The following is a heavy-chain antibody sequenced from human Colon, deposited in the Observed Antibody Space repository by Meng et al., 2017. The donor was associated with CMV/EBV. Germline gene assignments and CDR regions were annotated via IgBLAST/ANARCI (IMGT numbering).Heavy chain of an antibody. D-gene: IGHD6-19*01. V-gene: IGHV3-30*02. CDR1: EFTFSQYG. J-gene: IGHJ6*02. CDR3: AKDVVNRGWRENL. CDR2: MQFDGREI. Sequence: GESLKISCTASEFTFSQYGMHWVRQAPGKGLEWVAFMQFDGREIIYVDSVEGRFTISRDNSKNTLYLQMNSLGVEDTAVYYCAKDVVNRGWRENLWGRGTTVTVSS.